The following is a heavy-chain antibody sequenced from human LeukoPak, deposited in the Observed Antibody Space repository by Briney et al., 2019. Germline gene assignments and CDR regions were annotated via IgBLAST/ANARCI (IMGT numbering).Heavy chain of an antibody. CDR3: VMGYFFDY. D-gene: IGHD2-21*01. CDR1: GFTFNNYA. J-gene: IGHJ4*02. CDR2: ISNRGDTT. Sequence: GGSLRLSCSASGFTFNNYAMSWVRQAPGKGLEWVSTISNRGDTTYSADSVKGRFTISRDNSRDTLYLQMSTLRADDTAVYYCVMGYFFDYWGQGTLVTVSS. V-gene: IGHV3-23*01.